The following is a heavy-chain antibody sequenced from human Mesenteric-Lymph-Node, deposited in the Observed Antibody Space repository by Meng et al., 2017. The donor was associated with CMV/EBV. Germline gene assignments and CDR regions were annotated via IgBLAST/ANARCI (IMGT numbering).Heavy chain of an antibody. CDR1: GYTFTSYG. J-gene: IGHJ4*02. CDR3: ERELGVRFLEWLSRRVFDY. Sequence: ASVKVSCKASGYTFTSYGISWVRQAPGQGLEWMGWISAYNGNTNYAQKLQGRGTMTTDTSTSTAYMELRSLRSDDTAVYDCERELGVRFLEWLSRRVFDYWGQGTLVTVSS. D-gene: IGHD3-3*01. V-gene: IGHV1-18*01. CDR2: ISAYNGNT.